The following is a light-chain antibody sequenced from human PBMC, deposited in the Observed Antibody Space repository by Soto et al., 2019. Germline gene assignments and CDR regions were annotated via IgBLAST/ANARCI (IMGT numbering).Light chain of an antibody. CDR1: QSVSSY. J-gene: IGKJ3*01. V-gene: IGKV3-11*01. Sequence: EIVLTQSPATLSLSPGERATLSCRASQSVSSYLAWYQQKPGQAPRLLIYDASNRATGIPARFSGSGSGTDFTLTISSLEPEDFAVYYSQQRSNWGKVTFGPGTKVDIK. CDR3: QQRSNWGKVT. CDR2: DAS.